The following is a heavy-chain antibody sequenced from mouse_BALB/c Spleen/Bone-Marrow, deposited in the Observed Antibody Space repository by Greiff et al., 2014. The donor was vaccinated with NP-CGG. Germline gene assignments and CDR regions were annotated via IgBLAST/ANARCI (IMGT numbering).Heavy chain of an antibody. CDR2: INPDSNTI. CDR3: ARLGYYGSFAY. J-gene: IGHJ3*01. V-gene: IGHV4-1*02. D-gene: IGHD1-2*01. CDR1: GFDFSGFW. Sequence: EVKLVESGGGLVQPGGSLKLSCAASGFDFSGFWMSWVRQAPGRGLEWIGEINPDSNTINYSPSLKDKFIISRDNAKNTLYLQMSEVRSEDTALYYCARLGYYGSFAYWGQGTLVTVSA.